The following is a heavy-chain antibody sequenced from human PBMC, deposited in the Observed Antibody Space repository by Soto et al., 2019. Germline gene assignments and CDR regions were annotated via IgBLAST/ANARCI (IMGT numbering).Heavy chain of an antibody. Sequence: SETLSLTCTVSGGSISSGGYYWSWIRQHPGKGLEWIGYIYYSGSTYYNPSLKSRVTISVDTSKNQFSLKLSSVTAADTAVYYCARDKGSYDFWSGFKAYGMDVWGQGTTVTVSS. CDR2: IYYSGST. CDR3: ARDKGSYDFWSGFKAYGMDV. V-gene: IGHV4-31*03. D-gene: IGHD3-3*01. CDR1: GGSISSGGYY. J-gene: IGHJ6*02.